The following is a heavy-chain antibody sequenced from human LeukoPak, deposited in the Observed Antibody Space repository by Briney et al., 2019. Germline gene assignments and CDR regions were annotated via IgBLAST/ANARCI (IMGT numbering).Heavy chain of an antibody. D-gene: IGHD3-16*02. V-gene: IGHV3-9*01. J-gene: IGHJ3*02. CDR1: GFTFDDYA. Sequence: GRSLRLSCAASGFTFDDYAMHWVRQAPGKGLEWVSYITWNSDTIAYADSVKGRFTISRDNSKNTLYLQMNSLRAEDTAVYYCAKALRLGELSSYVGAFDIWGQGTMVTVSS. CDR3: AKALRLGELSSYVGAFDI. CDR2: ITWNSDTI.